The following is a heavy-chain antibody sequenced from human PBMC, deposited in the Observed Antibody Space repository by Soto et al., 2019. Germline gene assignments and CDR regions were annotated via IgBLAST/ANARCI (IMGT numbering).Heavy chain of an antibody. D-gene: IGHD4-17*01. CDR3: ARDGDYGDYAP. V-gene: IGHV3-48*01. Sequence: EVQLVESGGGLVQPGGSLRLSCAASGFTFSSYSMNWVRQAPGKGLEWVSYISSSSSTIYYAGSVKGRFTISRDNAKNSLYLQMNSLRAEDTAVYYCARDGDYGDYAPWGQGTLVTVSS. CDR2: ISSSSSTI. CDR1: GFTFSSYS. J-gene: IGHJ5*02.